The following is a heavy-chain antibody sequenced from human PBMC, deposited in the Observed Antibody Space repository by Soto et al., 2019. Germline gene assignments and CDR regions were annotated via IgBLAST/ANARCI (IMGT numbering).Heavy chain of an antibody. J-gene: IGHJ4*02. V-gene: IGHV5-51*01. CDR3: EREGDGINHRKYSLDF. CDR1: GYLFTNFW. CDR2: IWPGDSDT. Sequence: GESLKISCQGSGYLFTNFWIGWVRQRPGKGLEWMGIIWPGDSDTRYSPSFEGQVTISADKSINTIHLQWSSLKASDTAMYYCEREGDGINHRKYSLDFWGLGTLVTVSS. D-gene: IGHD1-26*01.